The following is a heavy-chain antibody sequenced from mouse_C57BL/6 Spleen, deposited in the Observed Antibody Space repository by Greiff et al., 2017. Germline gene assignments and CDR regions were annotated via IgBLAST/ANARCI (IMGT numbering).Heavy chain of an antibody. CDR2: ISDGGSYT. CDR1: GFTFSSYA. D-gene: IGHD2-4*01. V-gene: IGHV5-4*03. Sequence: EVKLVESGGGLVKPGGSLKLSCAASGFTFSSYAMSWVRQTPEKRLEWVATISDGGSYTYYPDNVKGRFTISRDNAKNNLYLQMSHLMSEDTAMYYCARTPFYYDYDRYFDDWGQGTTLTVSS. CDR3: ARTPFYYDYDRYFDD. J-gene: IGHJ2*01.